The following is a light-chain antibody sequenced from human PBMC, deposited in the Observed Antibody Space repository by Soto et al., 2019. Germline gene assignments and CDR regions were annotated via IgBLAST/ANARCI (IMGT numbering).Light chain of an antibody. J-gene: IGKJ3*01. CDR1: RTVLDY. CDR2: GAT. Sequence: DIQMTPSPSSLSASVGDRVTITCRASRTVLDYLNWYQQKPGRAPQLLIFGATNLQRGVPSRFRGSGSGTNFTLTNTSLQREDCAIYYCQQSFSTPRGFTFGPGTKVNI. V-gene: IGKV1-39*01. CDR3: QQSFSTPRGFT.